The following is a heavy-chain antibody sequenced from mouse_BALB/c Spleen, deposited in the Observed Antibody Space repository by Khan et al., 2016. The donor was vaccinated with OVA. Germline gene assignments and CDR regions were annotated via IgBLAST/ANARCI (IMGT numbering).Heavy chain of an antibody. J-gene: IGHJ4*01. V-gene: IGHV3-2*02. D-gene: IGHD4-1*01. CDR1: GSSITSDYA. CDR3: ASELGRYYAMDY. CDR2: ISNSGNT. Sequence: EVQLQESGPGLVKPSQSLSLTCTVTGSSITSDYAWNWIRQFPGNKLEWMGYISNSGNTNYNPSLKRRISITRDTSKNQFFLQLNAVTTEDTATYYCASELGRYYAMDYWGQGTSVTVSS.